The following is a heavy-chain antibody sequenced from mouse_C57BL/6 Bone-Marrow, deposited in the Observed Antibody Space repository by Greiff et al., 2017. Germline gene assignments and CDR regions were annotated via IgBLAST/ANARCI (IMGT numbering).Heavy chain of an antibody. CDR1: GYTFTSYW. J-gene: IGHJ4*01. V-gene: IGHV1-64*01. CDR3: ATSTMVTTYAMDY. D-gene: IGHD2-2*01. CDR2: IHPNSGST. Sequence: QVQLQQPGAELVKPGASVKLSCKASGYTFTSYWMHWVKQRPGQGLEWIGMIHPNSGSTNYNEKFKSKATLTVDKSSSTAYMQLSSLTSEDSAVYYCATSTMVTTYAMDYWGQGTSVTVSS.